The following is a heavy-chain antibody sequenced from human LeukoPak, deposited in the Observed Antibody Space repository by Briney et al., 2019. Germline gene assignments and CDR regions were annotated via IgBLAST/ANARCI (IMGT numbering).Heavy chain of an antibody. CDR1: GGSISSSY. J-gene: IGHJ4*02. CDR3: ARERTGFEY. D-gene: IGHD1-14*01. Sequence: SETLSLTCTLSGGSISSSYLSWIRQPPGKGLEWIGYIYYSGSTNYNPSLKSRVTISVDTSKNQFSLKLSSVTAADTAVYYCARERTGFEYWGQGTLVTVS. CDR2: IYYSGST. V-gene: IGHV4-59*01.